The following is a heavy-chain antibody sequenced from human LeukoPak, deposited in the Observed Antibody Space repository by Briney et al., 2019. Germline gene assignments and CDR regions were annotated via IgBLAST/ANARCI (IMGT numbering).Heavy chain of an antibody. V-gene: IGHV1-69*01. D-gene: IGHD5-18*01. J-gene: IGHJ4*02. CDR2: ITPIFGTA. CDR1: GGTFSSYA. Sequence: SVKVSCKASGGTFSSYAISWVRQAPGQGLEWMGGITPIFGTANYAQKFQGRVTITADESTSTAYMELSSLRSEDTAVYYCARSPRAMAIFDYWGQGTLVTVSS. CDR3: ARSPRAMAIFDY.